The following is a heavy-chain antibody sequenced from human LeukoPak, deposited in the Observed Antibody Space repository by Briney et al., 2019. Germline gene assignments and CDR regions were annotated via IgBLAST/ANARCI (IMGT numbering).Heavy chain of an antibody. Sequence: GGSLRLSCAASGFTFSTVWMTWVCQAPGEVLEWVTNIKQDGSEKHYLDAVKGRFTISRDKAKNSLYLQMNSLRAEDTALYYCARDYDSSGYSDAFDIWGQGTMVTVSS. CDR3: ARDYDSSGYSDAFDI. CDR1: GFTFSTVW. CDR2: IKQDGSEK. J-gene: IGHJ3*02. D-gene: IGHD3-22*01. V-gene: IGHV3-7*05.